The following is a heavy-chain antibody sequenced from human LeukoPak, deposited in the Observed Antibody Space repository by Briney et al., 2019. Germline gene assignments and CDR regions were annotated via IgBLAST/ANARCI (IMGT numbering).Heavy chain of an antibody. CDR3: ARHDYYGSGSYSYFQN. J-gene: IGHJ1*01. Sequence: SETLSLTCTVSGGSISSNSYYWGWIRQPPGKGLEWIGSIYYSGSTFYNPSLKSRVTISVDTSKNQFFLKLSSVTAADTAVYYCARHDYYGSGSYSYFQNWGQGTLVTVSS. D-gene: IGHD3-10*01. V-gene: IGHV4-39*01. CDR1: GGSISSNSYY. CDR2: IYYSGST.